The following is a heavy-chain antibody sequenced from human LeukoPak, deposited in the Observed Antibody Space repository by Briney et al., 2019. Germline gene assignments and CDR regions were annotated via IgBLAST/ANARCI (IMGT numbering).Heavy chain of an antibody. CDR3: ARDSGSGGP. CDR2: IKQDGSEK. J-gene: IGHJ5*02. D-gene: IGHD6-19*01. V-gene: IGHV3-7*01. Sequence: GGSLRLSCAASGFTFSSYWMSWVRQAPGKGLEWVANIKQDGSEKNYVDSVKGRFTLFRDDAKNSVYLQMNSLRVEDTAVYYCARDSGSGGPWGQGTPVTVSS. CDR1: GFTFSSYW.